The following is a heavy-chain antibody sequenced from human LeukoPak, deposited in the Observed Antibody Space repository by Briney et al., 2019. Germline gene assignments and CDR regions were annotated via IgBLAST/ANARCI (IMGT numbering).Heavy chain of an antibody. CDR1: GGSISSSSYY. J-gene: IGHJ6*03. CDR2: IYYSGST. D-gene: IGHD6-19*01. V-gene: IGHV4-39*01. CDR3: ARHSGGWYSNYYYYMDV. Sequence: SETLSLTCTVSGGSISSSSYYWGWIRQPPGEGLEWIGSIYYSGSTYYNPSLKSRVTISVDTSKNQFSLKLSSVTAADTAVYYCARHSGGWYSNYYYYMDVWGKGTTVTISS.